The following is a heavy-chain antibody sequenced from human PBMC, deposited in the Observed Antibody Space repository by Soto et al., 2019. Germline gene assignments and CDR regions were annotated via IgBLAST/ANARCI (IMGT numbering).Heavy chain of an antibody. J-gene: IGHJ5*02. V-gene: IGHV3-23*01. CDR3: AKEINYYGSGSYPNWFDP. CDR1: GFTFSSYA. D-gene: IGHD3-10*01. Sequence: GGSLRLSCAASGFTFSSYAMSWVRQAPGKGLEWVSAISGSGGSKYYADSVKGRFTISRDNSKNTLYLQMNSLRAEDTAVYYCAKEINYYGSGSYPNWFDPWGQGTLVTVSS. CDR2: ISGSGGSK.